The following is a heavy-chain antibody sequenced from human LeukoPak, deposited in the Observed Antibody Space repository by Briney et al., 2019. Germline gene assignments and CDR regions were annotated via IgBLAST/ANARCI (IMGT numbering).Heavy chain of an antibody. CDR3: AKGYSYGPSKYYFDY. J-gene: IGHJ4*02. D-gene: IGHD5-18*01. Sequence: PGGSLRLSSAASGFTFSSYAMSWVRQAPGKGLEWVSAISGSGGSTYYADSVKGRFTISRDNSKSTLYLQMNSLRAEDTAVYHCAKGYSYGPSKYYFDYWGQGTLVTVSS. CDR1: GFTFSSYA. CDR2: ISGSGGST. V-gene: IGHV3-23*01.